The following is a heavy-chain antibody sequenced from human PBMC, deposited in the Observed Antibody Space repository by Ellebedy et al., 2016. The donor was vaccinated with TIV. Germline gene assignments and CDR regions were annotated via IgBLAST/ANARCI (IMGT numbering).Heavy chain of an antibody. D-gene: IGHD3-3*01. J-gene: IGHJ6*03. V-gene: IGHV4-4*07. CDR3: ARDLTLYYDFWSGYPYYYYYYMDV. Sequence: SETLSLXXTVSGGSISSYYWSWIRQPAGKGLEWIGRIYTSGSTNYNPSLKSRVTMSVDTSKNQFSLKLSSVTAADTAVYYCARDLTLYYDFWSGYPYYYYYYMDVWGKGTTVTVSS. CDR2: IYTSGST. CDR1: GGSISSYY.